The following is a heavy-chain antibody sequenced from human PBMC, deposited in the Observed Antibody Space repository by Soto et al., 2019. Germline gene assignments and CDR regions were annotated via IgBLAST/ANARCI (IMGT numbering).Heavy chain of an antibody. J-gene: IGHJ4*02. Sequence: ASVKVSCKASGYTFTSYYMHWVRQAPGQGLEWKGIINPSGSSTSYAQKIQGRVTLTRDTSTSTVYMELSILRSEDTAVYYCARDLGLYYYDSSGYWLDYWGQGTLVTVSS. CDR1: GYTFTSYY. D-gene: IGHD3-22*01. CDR3: ARDLGLYYYDSSGYWLDY. V-gene: IGHV1-46*01. CDR2: INPSGSST.